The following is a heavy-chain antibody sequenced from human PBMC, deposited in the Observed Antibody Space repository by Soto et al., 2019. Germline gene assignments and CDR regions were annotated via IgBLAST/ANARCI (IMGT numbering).Heavy chain of an antibody. CDR2: ISGSGGST. CDR3: AKDYGVQLWSLDY. D-gene: IGHD5-18*01. Sequence: EVQLLESGGGLVQPGGSLRLSCAASGFTFSSYAMSWVRQAPGRGLEWVSAISGSGGSTYYADSVKGRFTISRDNSKNTLYLQMNILRAEDTAVYYCAKDYGVQLWSLDYWGQGTLVTVSS. CDR1: GFTFSSYA. J-gene: IGHJ4*02. V-gene: IGHV3-23*01.